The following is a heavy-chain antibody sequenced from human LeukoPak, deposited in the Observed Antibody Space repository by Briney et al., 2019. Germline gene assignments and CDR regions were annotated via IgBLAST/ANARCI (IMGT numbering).Heavy chain of an antibody. V-gene: IGHV3-21*01. D-gene: IGHD6-13*01. CDR1: GFTFSSYS. Sequence: GGSLRLSCAASGFTFSSYSMNWVRQAPGKGLEWVSSISSSSYIYYADSVKGRFTISRDNAKNSLYLQMNSLRAEDTAVYYCARGIAAAGTVGTWGQGTLVTVSS. CDR2: ISSSSYI. CDR3: ARGIAAAGTVGT. J-gene: IGHJ5*02.